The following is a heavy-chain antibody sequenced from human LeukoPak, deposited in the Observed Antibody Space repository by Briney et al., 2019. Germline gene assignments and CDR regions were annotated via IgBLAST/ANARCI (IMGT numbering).Heavy chain of an antibody. Sequence: SETLSLTCTVSGGSISSYYWSWIRQPPGKGLGGIGYIYYSGTTNYNPSLKSRVTISVDTSKNQFSLKLSSVTAADTAVYYCARGVYIAAAQYGYWGQGTLVTVSS. CDR1: GGSISSYY. CDR3: ARGVYIAAAQYGY. V-gene: IGHV4-59*01. CDR2: IYYSGTT. J-gene: IGHJ4*02. D-gene: IGHD6-13*01.